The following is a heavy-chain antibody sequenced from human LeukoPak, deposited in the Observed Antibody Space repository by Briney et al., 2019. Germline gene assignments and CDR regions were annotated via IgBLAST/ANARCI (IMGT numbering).Heavy chain of an antibody. D-gene: IGHD2-21*01. CDR3: ASFGEGGYFDY. J-gene: IGHJ4*02. V-gene: IGHV3-53*04. Sequence: GGSLRLSCAASGFTVSSNYMIWVRQAPGKGLEWVSVIYSGGRTYYADSVKGRFTIFRHNSENTLYLQMNSLRPEDTAVYYCASFGEGGYFDYWGQGTLVTVSS. CDR1: GFTVSSNY. CDR2: IYSGGRT.